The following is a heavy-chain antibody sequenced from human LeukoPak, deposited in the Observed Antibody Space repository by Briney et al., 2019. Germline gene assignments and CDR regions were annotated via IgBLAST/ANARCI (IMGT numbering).Heavy chain of an antibody. CDR1: EFTFGDFA. D-gene: IGHD3-3*01. CDR2: ISGSGDGT. V-gene: IGHV3-23*01. Sequence: GGSLRLSCAASEFTFGDFAVSWVRLPPGKGLQWVSTISGSGDGTYYADSVKGRFTISRDNSKNTLYLRMNSLRAEDTAVYYCAKLEGQHLEYYFDYWGQGTLVTVSS. CDR3: AKLEGQHLEYYFDY. J-gene: IGHJ4*02.